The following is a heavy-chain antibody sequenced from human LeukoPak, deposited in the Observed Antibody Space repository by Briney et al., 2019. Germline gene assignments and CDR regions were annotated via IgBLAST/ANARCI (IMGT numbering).Heavy chain of an antibody. V-gene: IGHV3-23*01. Sequence: GGSLRLSCAASGFTFSSYAMSWVRQAPGKELEWVLAISGSGGSTYYADSVKGRFTLSRDNSKNTLYLQMNNLRAEDTAVYYCARGQRAHVEWSSYMDVWGKGTTVTVSS. J-gene: IGHJ6*03. D-gene: IGHD3-3*01. CDR3: ARGQRAHVEWSSYMDV. CDR1: GFTFSSYA. CDR2: ISGSGGST.